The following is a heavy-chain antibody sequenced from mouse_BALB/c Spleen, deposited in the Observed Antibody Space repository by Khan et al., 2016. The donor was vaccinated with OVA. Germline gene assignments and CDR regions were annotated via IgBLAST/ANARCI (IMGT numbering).Heavy chain of an antibody. D-gene: IGHD2-1*01. CDR3: ISMVSTLYYYSMDY. CDR1: GFTFSDAW. V-gene: IGHV6-6*01. Sequence: EVQLQESGGGLVQPGGSMKLSCAASGFTFSDAWMDWVRQSPEKGLEWVAEIRSKANNHATYYAESFQGRFTISRDDSKSSVYLQMNSLRAEDTGIYSCISMVSTLYYYSMDYWGQGTSVTVSS. J-gene: IGHJ4*01. CDR2: IRSKANNHAT.